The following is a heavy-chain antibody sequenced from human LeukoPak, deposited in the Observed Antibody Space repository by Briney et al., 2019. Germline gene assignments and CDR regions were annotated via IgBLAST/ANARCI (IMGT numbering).Heavy chain of an antibody. Sequence: NPSETLSLTCAVYGGSFSGYYWSWIRQPPGKGLEWVGEINDSGSSNYNPSLKSPVTISVDTSKNQFSLQLTSVTAADTAVYYRARAISSWCFYYYYMAVWGKGTTVSVSS. J-gene: IGHJ6*03. V-gene: IGHV4-34*01. CDR2: INDSGSS. CDR3: ARAISSWCFYYYYMAV. CDR1: GGSFSGYY. D-gene: IGHD6-13*01.